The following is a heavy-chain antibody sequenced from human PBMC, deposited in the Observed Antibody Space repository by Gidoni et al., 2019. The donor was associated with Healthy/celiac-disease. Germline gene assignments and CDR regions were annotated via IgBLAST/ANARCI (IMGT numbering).Heavy chain of an antibody. CDR2: ISSSGSTI. Sequence: QVQLVESGGGLVKPGGSLRLSCAASGFTFSDYYMSWIRQAPGKGLEGVSYISSSGSTIYYADSVKGRFTISRDNAKNSLYLQMNSLRAEDTAVYYCAAENWNSPLYYYGMDVWGQGTTVTVSS. V-gene: IGHV3-11*01. J-gene: IGHJ6*02. CDR1: GFTFSDYY. D-gene: IGHD1-7*01. CDR3: AAENWNSPLYYYGMDV.